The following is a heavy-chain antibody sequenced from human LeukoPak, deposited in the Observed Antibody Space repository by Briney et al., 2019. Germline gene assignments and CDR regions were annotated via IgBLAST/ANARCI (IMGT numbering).Heavy chain of an antibody. J-gene: IGHJ4*02. CDR3: AKIEGKYQLANVPDH. CDR1: GFTFSTYG. V-gene: IGHV3-30*02. D-gene: IGHD2-2*01. Sequence: PGGSLRLSCGASGFTFSTYGMHWVRQAPSKGLEWVAFKRYDGNNKYYADFLKGRFTISRDNSKNTLYLLMNSLRTEDTAVYYCAKIEGKYQLANVPDHWGQGTLVTVSS. CDR2: KRYDGNNK.